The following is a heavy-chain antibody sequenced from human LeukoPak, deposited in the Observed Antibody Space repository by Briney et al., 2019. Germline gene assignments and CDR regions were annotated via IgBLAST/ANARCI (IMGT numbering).Heavy chain of an antibody. Sequence: GGSLRLSCAASGFTFDDYGMSWVRQAPGKGLEWVSGINWNGGSTGYADPVKGRFTISRDNAKNSLYLQMNSLRAEDTALYHCARTLGNNWFDPWGQGTLVTVSS. CDR1: GFTFDDYG. CDR2: INWNGGST. V-gene: IGHV3-20*01. D-gene: IGHD2/OR15-2a*01. CDR3: ARTLGNNWFDP. J-gene: IGHJ5*02.